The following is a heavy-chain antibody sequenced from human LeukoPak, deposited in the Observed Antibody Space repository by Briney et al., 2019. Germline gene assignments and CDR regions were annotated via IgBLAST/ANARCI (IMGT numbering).Heavy chain of an antibody. CDR1: GFTFSDYY. Sequence: PGGSLRLSCAASGFTFSDYYMSWIRQAPGKGLEWVSYISSSGSTIYYADSVKGRFTISRDNAKNSLYLQMNSLRAEDTAVYYCARDLRDCSSTSCYNWFDPWGQGTLVTVSS. J-gene: IGHJ5*02. CDR2: ISSSGSTI. D-gene: IGHD2-2*01. V-gene: IGHV3-11*01. CDR3: ARDLRDCSSTSCYNWFDP.